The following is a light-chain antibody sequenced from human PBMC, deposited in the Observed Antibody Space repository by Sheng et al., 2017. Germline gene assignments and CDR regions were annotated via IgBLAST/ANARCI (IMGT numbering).Light chain of an antibody. V-gene: IGKV3-15*01. CDR3: QQYNKWPPLT. CDR1: QSVSTT. J-gene: IGKJ4*01. CDR2: GAS. Sequence: EIVMTQSPATLSVSPGRRITLSCRASQSVSTTLAWYQQKPGQAPRLLIYGASTRAAGIPARFSGSGSGTEFTLTITSLQPEDFAVYYCQQYNKWPPLTFGGGTKVVMK.